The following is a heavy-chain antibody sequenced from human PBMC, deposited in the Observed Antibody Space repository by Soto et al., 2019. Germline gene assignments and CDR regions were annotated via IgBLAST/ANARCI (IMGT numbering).Heavy chain of an antibody. D-gene: IGHD3-10*01. V-gene: IGHV1-69*16. Sequence: QVQLVQSGAEVKEPGSSVRVSCKASGGSFSNFIMNWVRQTPGQGLEWMGGIVPMLGTPTYAEKFKGRVTISATGSTSTAYMELTTLRSADTAMYYCARKGTYGTSLSHYTGMDVWGQGTTVTVSS. J-gene: IGHJ6*02. CDR3: ARKGTYGTSLSHYTGMDV. CDR2: IVPMLGTP. CDR1: GGSFSNFI.